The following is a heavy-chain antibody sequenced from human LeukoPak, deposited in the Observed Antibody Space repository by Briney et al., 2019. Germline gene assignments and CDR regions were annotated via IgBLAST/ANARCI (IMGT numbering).Heavy chain of an antibody. CDR2: IRSKTYSGAT. J-gene: IGHJ4*02. CDR3: TTRGTTVTDMFDY. CDR1: GFTFADYA. Sequence: GGSLRLSCTASGFTFADYALSWVRQAPGKGLEWVGFIRSKTYSGATEYAASVKGRFTISRDDSKNTLYLQMNSLKTEDTAVYYCTTRGTTVTDMFDYWGQGTLVTVSS. V-gene: IGHV3-49*04. D-gene: IGHD4-17*01.